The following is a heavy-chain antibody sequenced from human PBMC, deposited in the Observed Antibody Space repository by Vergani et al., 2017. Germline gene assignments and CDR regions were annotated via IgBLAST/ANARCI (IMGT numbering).Heavy chain of an antibody. CDR2: INWNSDSI. CDR1: GFTFDDYA. CDR3: VKDRAASGNYCYFVL. D-gene: IGHD6-13*01. Sequence: EVQLVESGGGLVQPGRSLRLSCAASGFTFDDYAMHWVRQAPGKGLEWVSGINWNSDSIAYSDSVQGRFTISRDNAKNSLYLQMNSLRAADTALYYCVKDRAASGNYCYFVLWGRGTIVTVSS. V-gene: IGHV3-9*01. J-gene: IGHJ2*01.